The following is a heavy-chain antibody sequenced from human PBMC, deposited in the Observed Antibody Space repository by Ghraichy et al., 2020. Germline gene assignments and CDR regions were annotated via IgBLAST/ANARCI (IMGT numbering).Heavy chain of an antibody. CDR2: ISSSGSTI. CDR3: ARDRRVNYYDSSGYVGIAFDI. CDR1: GFTFSDYY. V-gene: IGHV3-11*01. D-gene: IGHD3-22*01. Sequence: GGSLRLSCAASGFTFSDYYMSWIRQAPGKGLEWVSYISSSGSTIYYADSVKGRFTISRDNAKNSLYLQMNSLRAEDTAVYYCARDRRVNYYDSSGYVGIAFDIWGQGTMVTVSS. J-gene: IGHJ3*02.